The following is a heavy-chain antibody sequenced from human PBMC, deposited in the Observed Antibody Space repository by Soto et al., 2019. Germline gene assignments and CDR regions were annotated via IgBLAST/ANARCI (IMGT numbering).Heavy chain of an antibody. J-gene: IGHJ3*02. D-gene: IGHD3-22*01. Sequence: PGESLKISCKGSGYSFTSYWIGWVRQMPGKGLEWMGIIYPGDSDTRYSPSFQGQVTISADKSISTAYLQWSSLKASDTAMYYCARRYCYDSSVYDALDIWGQGTMVTVSS. CDR3: ARRYCYDSSVYDALDI. V-gene: IGHV5-51*01. CDR1: GYSFTSYW. CDR2: IYPGDSDT.